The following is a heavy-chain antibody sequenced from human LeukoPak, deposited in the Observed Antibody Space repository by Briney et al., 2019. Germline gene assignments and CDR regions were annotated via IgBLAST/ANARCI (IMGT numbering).Heavy chain of an antibody. CDR2: INHSGST. Sequence: SETLSLTCTVSGGSISSGSYYWGWIRQPPGKGLEWIGEINHSGSTNYNPSLKSRVTISVDTSKNQFSLTLSSVTAADTAVYYCARDTTARNYFDLWGQGTLVTVSS. CDR1: GGSISSGSYY. J-gene: IGHJ4*02. CDR3: ARDTTARNYFDL. D-gene: IGHD2-21*02. V-gene: IGHV4-39*07.